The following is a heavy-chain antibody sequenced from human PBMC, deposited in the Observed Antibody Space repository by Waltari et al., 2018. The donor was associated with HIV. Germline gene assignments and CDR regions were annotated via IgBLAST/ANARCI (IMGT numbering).Heavy chain of an antibody. Sequence: QVQLEQSGAEVKTPGASVRVSCKVSGHTLSEMSMHWVRQAPGKGLEWMGYFDGEDKEASYATKFQGRVTMTQDASLDTAYMELSSLRSEDTDVYFCAAHLEAVPEAVSEYFEFWGQGALVIVSS. V-gene: IGHV1-24*01. J-gene: IGHJ4*02. CDR3: AAHLEAVPEAVSEYFEF. D-gene: IGHD6-13*01. CDR1: GHTLSEMS. CDR2: FDGEDKEA.